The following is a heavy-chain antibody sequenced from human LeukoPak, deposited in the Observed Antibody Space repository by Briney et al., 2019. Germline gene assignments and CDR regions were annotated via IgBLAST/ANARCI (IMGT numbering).Heavy chain of an antibody. CDR2: IIGSAVNT. CDR1: GLTVSSYA. CDR3: AKYTSGTSYRGLDQ. Sequence: GGSLRLSCGASGLTVSSYAMSWVRQAPGKGLEWVSTIIGSAVNTYYADSVKGRFTISRDDSKNTVYLQMNSLRAEDTAVYSCAKYTSGTSYRGLDQWGQGTLVTVSS. D-gene: IGHD3-10*01. J-gene: IGHJ4*02. V-gene: IGHV3-23*01.